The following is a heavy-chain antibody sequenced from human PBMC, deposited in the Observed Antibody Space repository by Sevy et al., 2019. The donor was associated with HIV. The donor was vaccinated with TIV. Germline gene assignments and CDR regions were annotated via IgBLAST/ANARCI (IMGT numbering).Heavy chain of an antibody. D-gene: IGHD2-8*01. CDR2: LSFGCGEI. Sequence: GGSLRLSCAASGFTFSKYSMSWVRQPPGKGLEWVSTLSFGCGEINHADSVKGRFTISRDNSKNSLYLQMNNLRAEGKAVYYCAREGCTKPHDYWGQGTLVTVSS. J-gene: IGHJ4*02. CDR3: AREGCTKPHDY. V-gene: IGHV3-23*01. CDR1: GFTFSKYS.